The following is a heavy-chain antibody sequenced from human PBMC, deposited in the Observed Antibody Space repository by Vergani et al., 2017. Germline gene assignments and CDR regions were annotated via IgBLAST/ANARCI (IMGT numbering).Heavy chain of an antibody. CDR1: GFTFSNYG. CDR2: ISFDGSNT. V-gene: IGHV3-30*18. CDR3: AKGPRDPTMYYFDY. Sequence: QVQLVESGGGVVQPGRSLRLSCAVSGFTFSNYGMHWVRQAPGKGLEWVAVISFDGSNTYYRDSVRGRFTISRDNSKNTLYLQMNSLRGEDTAVYYCAKGPRDPTMYYFDYWGQGTLVTVSS. J-gene: IGHJ4*02. D-gene: IGHD1-1*01.